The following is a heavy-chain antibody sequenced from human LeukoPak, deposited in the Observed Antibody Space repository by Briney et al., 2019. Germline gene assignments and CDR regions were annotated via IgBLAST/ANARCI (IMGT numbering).Heavy chain of an antibody. V-gene: IGHV4-34*01. CDR3: ARRRARSPFDS. Sequence: SETLSLTCAVYGGSFSGYYWSWIRQPPGKGLEWIGEINHSGSTNYNPSLKSRVTISVDTSKNQFSLRLNSVTAADTAVYCCARRRARSPFDSWGQGTLVTVSS. CDR1: GGSFSGYY. D-gene: IGHD2-15*01. CDR2: INHSGST. J-gene: IGHJ4*02.